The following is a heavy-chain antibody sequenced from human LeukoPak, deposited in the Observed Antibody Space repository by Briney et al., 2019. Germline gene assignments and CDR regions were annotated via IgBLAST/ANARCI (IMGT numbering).Heavy chain of an antibody. Sequence: ASVKVSCKASGYTFTGYYMHWVRQAPGQGLEWMGWINPNSGGTNYAQKFQGRVTMTRDTPISTAYMELSRLRSDDTAVYYCARHIVVVPAASLGSWFDPWGQGTLVTVSS. CDR3: ARHIVVVPAASLGSWFDP. V-gene: IGHV1-2*02. J-gene: IGHJ5*02. CDR2: INPNSGGT. D-gene: IGHD2-2*01. CDR1: GYTFTGYY.